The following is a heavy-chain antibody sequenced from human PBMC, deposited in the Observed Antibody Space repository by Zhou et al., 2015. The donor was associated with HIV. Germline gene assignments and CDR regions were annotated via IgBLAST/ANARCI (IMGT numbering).Heavy chain of an antibody. V-gene: IGHV1-18*01. D-gene: IGHD6-13*01. Sequence: QVQLVQSGAEVKKPGSSVKVSCKASGGTFSNYAISWVRQAPGQGLEWVGGISAYNGNTNYAQKLQGRVTMTTDTSTSTAYMELRTLRSDDTAVYYCARGSEQQLGRYYFDYWGQGTLVTVSS. J-gene: IGHJ4*02. CDR2: ISAYNGNT. CDR3: ARGSEQQLGRYYFDY. CDR1: GGTFSNYA.